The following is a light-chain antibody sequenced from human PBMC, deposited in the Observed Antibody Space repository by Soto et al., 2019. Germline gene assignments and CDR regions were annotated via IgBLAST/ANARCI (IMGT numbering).Light chain of an antibody. V-gene: IGLV2-23*02. J-gene: IGLJ2*01. CDR1: SSDVGSYNL. CDR3: CSYAGSSSVV. CDR2: EVS. Sequence: QSALTQPASVSGSPGQSITISCTGTSSDVGSYNLVSWYQQHPGKAPKLMIYEVSKRPSGVSNRFSGSKSGNTASLTISGLQAEDEADYYCCSYAGSSSVVFGGGMKVTVL.